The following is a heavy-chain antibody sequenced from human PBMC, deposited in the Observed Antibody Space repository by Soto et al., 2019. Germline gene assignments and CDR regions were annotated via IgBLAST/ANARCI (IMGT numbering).Heavy chain of an antibody. Sequence: KSSETLSLTCTVSGGSISSGDYYWSWIRQPPGKGLEWIGYIYYSGSTYYNPSLKSRVTISVDTSKNQFSLKLSSVTAADTAVDYFAVSEGAAIGEFDYWGRGTLVTFSS. CDR3: AVSEGAAIGEFDY. CDR2: IYYSGST. V-gene: IGHV4-30-4*01. J-gene: IGHJ4*02. CDR1: GGSISSGDYY. D-gene: IGHD2-2*01.